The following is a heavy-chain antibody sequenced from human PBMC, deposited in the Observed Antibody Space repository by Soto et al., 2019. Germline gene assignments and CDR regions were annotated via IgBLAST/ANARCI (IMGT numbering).Heavy chain of an antibody. CDR1: GYTLTELS. V-gene: IGHV1-24*01. D-gene: IGHD6-25*01. J-gene: IGHJ2*01. CDR3: ATDRQRASNWYFDL. CDR2: FDPEDGET. Sequence: ASVKVSCKVSGYTLTELSMHWLRQAPGKGLEWMGGFDPEDGETIYAQKFQGRVTMTEDTSTDTAYMELSSLRSEDTAVYYCATDRQRASNWYFDLWGRGTLVTVSS.